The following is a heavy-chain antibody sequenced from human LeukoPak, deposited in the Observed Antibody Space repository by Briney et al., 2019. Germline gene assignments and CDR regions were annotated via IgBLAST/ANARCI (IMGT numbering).Heavy chain of an antibody. CDR1: GGSISSYY. V-gene: IGHV4-59*01. CDR2: IYYSGST. D-gene: IGHD2-21*02. Sequence: PSETPSLTCTVSGGSISSYYWSWIRQPPGKGLEWIGYIYYSGSTNYNPSLKSRVTISVDASENQFSLKLSSVTAADTAVYYCARAVTAYWYFDLWGRGALVTVSS. CDR3: ARAVTAYWYFDL. J-gene: IGHJ2*01.